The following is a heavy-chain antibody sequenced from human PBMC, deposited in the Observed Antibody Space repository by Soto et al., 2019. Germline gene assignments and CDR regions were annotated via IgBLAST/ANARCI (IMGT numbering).Heavy chain of an antibody. Sequence: PGGSPRLSCAASGFTFSSYAMSWVRPAPGKGLEWVSAISGSGGSTYYADSVKGRFTISRDNSKNTLYLQMNSLRAEDTAVYYCAKGHYYGSGGNWFDPWGQGTLVTVSS. CDR2: ISGSGGST. J-gene: IGHJ5*02. CDR1: GFTFSSYA. CDR3: AKGHYYGSGGNWFDP. V-gene: IGHV3-23*01. D-gene: IGHD3-10*01.